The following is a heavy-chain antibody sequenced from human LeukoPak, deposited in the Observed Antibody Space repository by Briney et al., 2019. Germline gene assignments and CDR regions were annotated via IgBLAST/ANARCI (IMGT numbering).Heavy chain of an antibody. V-gene: IGHV3-48*03. CDR1: GFTFSSYE. Sequence: GGSLRLSCAASGFTFSSYEMNWVRQAPGKGLEWVSYISSSGSTIYYADSVKGRFTISRDNAKNSLYLQMNSLRAEDTAVYYWARDIRIAARGVDYWGQGTLVSVRS. D-gene: IGHD6-6*01. CDR3: ARDIRIAARGVDY. CDR2: ISSSGSTI. J-gene: IGHJ4*02.